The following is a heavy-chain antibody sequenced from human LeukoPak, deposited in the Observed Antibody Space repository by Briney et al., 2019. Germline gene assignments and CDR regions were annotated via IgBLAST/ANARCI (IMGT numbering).Heavy chain of an antibody. CDR2: MNPNSGNT. CDR1: GYTFTSYD. CDR3: ARAEWLLFPYYYGMDV. Sequence: ASVKVSCKASGYTFTSYDINWVRQATGQGLEWMGWMNPNSGNTGYAQKLQGRVTMTRNTSISTAYMELSSLRSEDTAVYYCARAEWLLFPYYYGMDVWGQGTTVTVSS. J-gene: IGHJ6*02. D-gene: IGHD3-3*01. V-gene: IGHV1-8*01.